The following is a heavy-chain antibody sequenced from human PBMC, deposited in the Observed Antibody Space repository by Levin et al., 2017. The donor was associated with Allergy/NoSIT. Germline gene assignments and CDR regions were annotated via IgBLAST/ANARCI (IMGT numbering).Heavy chain of an antibody. V-gene: IGHV4-59*01. CDR3: ARGLVVITPFDY. CDR2: IYYSGST. J-gene: IGHJ4*02. D-gene: IGHD3-22*01. CDR1: GGSISSYY. Sequence: GSLRLSCTVSGGSISSYYWSWIRQPPGKGLEWIGYIYYSGSTNYNPSLKSRVTISVDTSKNQFSLKLSSVTAADTAVYYCARGLVVITPFDYWGQGTLVTVSS.